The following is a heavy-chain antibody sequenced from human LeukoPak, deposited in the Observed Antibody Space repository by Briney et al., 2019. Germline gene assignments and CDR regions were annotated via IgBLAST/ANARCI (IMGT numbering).Heavy chain of an antibody. CDR1: GFTFSDYY. Sequence: GGSLRLSCAASGFTFSDYYMSWIRQAPGKGLEWVSYISSGGSTIYYADSVKGRFTISRDNAKNSLYLQMNSLRAEDMAVYYCARENTVTSRFDNWGQGTQVTVSS. D-gene: IGHD4-17*01. V-gene: IGHV3-11*04. CDR3: ARENTVTSRFDN. J-gene: IGHJ4*02. CDR2: ISSGGSTI.